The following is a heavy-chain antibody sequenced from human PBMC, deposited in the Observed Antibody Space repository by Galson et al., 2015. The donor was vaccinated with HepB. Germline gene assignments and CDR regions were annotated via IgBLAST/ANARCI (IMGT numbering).Heavy chain of an antibody. V-gene: IGHV3-74*01. Sequence: SLRLSCAASGFTFSSYWMHWVRQAPGEGLVWVSRINSDGSSTSYADSVKGRFTISRDNAKNTLYLQMNSLRAEDTAVYYCARDLANLYSYGYLYYYYYYGMDVWGQGTTVTVSS. CDR3: ARDLANLYSYGYLYYYYYYGMDV. CDR2: INSDGSST. J-gene: IGHJ6*02. D-gene: IGHD5-18*01. CDR1: GFTFSSYW.